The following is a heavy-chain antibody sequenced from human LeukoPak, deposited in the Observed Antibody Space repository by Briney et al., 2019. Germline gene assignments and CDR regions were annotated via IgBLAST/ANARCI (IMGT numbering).Heavy chain of an antibody. V-gene: IGHV1-2*02. Sequence: ASVKVSCKASGYTFTGYYMHWVRQAPGQGLEWMGWINPNSGGTNYAQKFQGRVTMTRDTSISTAYMERSRLRSDDTAVYYCARARVAEPLFDYWGQGTLVTVSS. CDR1: GYTFTGYY. CDR2: INPNSGGT. J-gene: IGHJ4*02. CDR3: ARARVAEPLFDY.